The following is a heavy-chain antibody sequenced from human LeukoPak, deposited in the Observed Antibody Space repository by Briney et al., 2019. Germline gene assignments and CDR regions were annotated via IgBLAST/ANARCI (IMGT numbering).Heavy chain of an antibody. V-gene: IGHV1-18*01. Sequence: GASVKASCKASGYTFTSYGISWVRQAPGQGLEWMGWISAYNGNTNYAQKLQGRVTMTTDTSTSTAYMELRSLRSDDTAVYYCARDPLAAYYYDSSGYYGIDYWGQGTLVTVSS. D-gene: IGHD3-22*01. CDR3: ARDPLAAYYYDSSGYYGIDY. J-gene: IGHJ4*02. CDR1: GYTFTSYG. CDR2: ISAYNGNT.